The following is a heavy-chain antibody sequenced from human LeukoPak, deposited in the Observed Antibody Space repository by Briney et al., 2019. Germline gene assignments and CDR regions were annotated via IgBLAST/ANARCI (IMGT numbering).Heavy chain of an antibody. J-gene: IGHJ4*02. V-gene: IGHV1-69*06. CDR2: IIPIFGTA. CDR1: GGTFSSYA. D-gene: IGHD6-13*01. CDR3: ARAYSSSWYWWYFDY. Sequence: SVKLSCKASGGTFSSYAISWVRQAPGQGLEWMGGIIPIFGTANYAQKFQGRVTITADKSTSTAYMELSSLRSEDTAVYYCARAYSSSWYWWYFDYWGQGTLVTVSS.